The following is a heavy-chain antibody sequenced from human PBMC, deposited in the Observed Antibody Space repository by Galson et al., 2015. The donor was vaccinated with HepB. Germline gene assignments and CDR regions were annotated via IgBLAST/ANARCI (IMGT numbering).Heavy chain of an antibody. CDR3: AKDMGWEGVTARGAASTKENAFDI. Sequence: SLRLSCAASGFTFDDYAMHWVRQAPGKGLEWVSGISWNSGSIGYADSVKGRFTISRDNAKNSLYLQMNSLRAEDTALYYCAKDMGWEGVTARGAASTKENAFDIWGQGTMVTVSS. CDR1: GFTFDDYA. V-gene: IGHV3-9*01. CDR2: ISWNSGSI. J-gene: IGHJ3*02. D-gene: IGHD2-21*02.